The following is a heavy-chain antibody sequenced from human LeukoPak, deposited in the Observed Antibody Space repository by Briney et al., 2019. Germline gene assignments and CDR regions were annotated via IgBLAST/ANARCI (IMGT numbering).Heavy chain of an antibody. CDR2: ISASGGST. CDR3: AKASSYGSMSYDFDY. CDR1: GFTFNDYA. Sequence: GGSLRLSCAASGFTFNDYAITWVRQAPGKGLEWVSGISASGGSTFYAYSVKGRFTVSRDNSQNTLYVQMNSLRAEDTAVYYCAKASSYGSMSYDFDYWGQGTLVTVSS. J-gene: IGHJ4*02. D-gene: IGHD3-10*01. V-gene: IGHV3-23*01.